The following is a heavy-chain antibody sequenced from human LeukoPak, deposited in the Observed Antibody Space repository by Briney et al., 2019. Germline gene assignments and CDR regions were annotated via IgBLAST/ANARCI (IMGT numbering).Heavy chain of an antibody. CDR3: ARQAGGYSSGWYQFHFDY. J-gene: IGHJ4*02. D-gene: IGHD6-19*01. CDR2: INTYSTNT. Sequence: ASVKVSCKASGYTFTSHGITWVRQVPGQGLEWMGWINTYSTNTNYAQKLQGRVTMTTDTSTSTAYMELRSLRSDDTAVYYCARQAGGYSSGWYQFHFDYWGQGTLVTVSS. V-gene: IGHV1-18*04. CDR1: GYTFTSHG.